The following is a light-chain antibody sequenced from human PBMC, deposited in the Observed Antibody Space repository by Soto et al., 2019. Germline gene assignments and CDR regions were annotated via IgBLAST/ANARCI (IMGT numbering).Light chain of an antibody. CDR2: GAS. Sequence: EIVLTQSPGTLSLSPGDRATLSCRASQSVNSNYLAWYQRKPGQAPRLLIYGASNRPTDIPYRFSASGSGKDFTSSITRLEAKDFAGYYCHQYDSTPATFGQGTKVEVK. CDR3: HQYDSTPAT. V-gene: IGKV3-20*01. CDR1: QSVNSNY. J-gene: IGKJ1*01.